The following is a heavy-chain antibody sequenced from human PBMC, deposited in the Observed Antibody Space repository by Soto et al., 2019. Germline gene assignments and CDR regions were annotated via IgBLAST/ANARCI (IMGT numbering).Heavy chain of an antibody. CDR2: ISYDGSNK. V-gene: IGHV3-30*18. D-gene: IGHD3-22*01. Sequence: PVGSLRLSCAASGFTFSSYGMHWVRQAPGKGLEWVAVISYDGSNKYYADSVKGRFTISRDNSKNTLYLQMNSLRAEDTAVYYCAKPAHSSGYFYYFDYWGQGTLVTVSS. CDR1: GFTFSSYG. J-gene: IGHJ4*02. CDR3: AKPAHSSGYFYYFDY.